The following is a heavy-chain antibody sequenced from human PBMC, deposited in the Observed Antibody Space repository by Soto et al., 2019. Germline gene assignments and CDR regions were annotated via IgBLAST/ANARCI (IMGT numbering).Heavy chain of an antibody. V-gene: IGHV3-23*01. CDR2: ISQTGGTS. CDR3: ARSLEDYSTNNFYDP. J-gene: IGHJ5*02. CDR1: GFDFKTYA. Sequence: GGSLRLSCVTSGFDFKTYAMTWIRHIPGKGLQWVSTISQTGGTSYYVDSVRGRFTISRDNSDNVLFLQMDALRIEDTAMYYCARSLEDYSTNNFYDPWGQGTLVTVSS. D-gene: IGHD3-3*01.